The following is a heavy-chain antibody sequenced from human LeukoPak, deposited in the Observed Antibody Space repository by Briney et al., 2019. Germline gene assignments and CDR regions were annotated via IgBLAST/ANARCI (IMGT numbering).Heavy chain of an antibody. CDR1: GFTVSSYW. Sequence: GGSLRLSCAASGFTVSSYWMHWVRQAPGKGLMWASRINSDGSSITYADSVKGRFTISRDNAKNTLYLQMNSLRVEDTAVYYCAREGRVSGYDFDCWGQGTLVTVSS. CDR2: INSDGSSI. J-gene: IGHJ4*02. D-gene: IGHD5-12*01. V-gene: IGHV3-74*03. CDR3: AREGRVSGYDFDC.